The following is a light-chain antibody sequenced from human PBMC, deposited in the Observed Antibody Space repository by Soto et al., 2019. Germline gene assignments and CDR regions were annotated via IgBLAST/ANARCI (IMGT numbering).Light chain of an antibody. CDR2: DVT. CDR1: SSNYNY. V-gene: IGLV2-11*01. J-gene: IGLJ3*02. Sequence: QSALTQPRSVSGSPGQSVTISCTGTSSNYNYVSWYQQHPGKAPKLMIYDVTKRPSGVPDRFSGSKSGNTASLTISGLQAEDEADYYCCSYAGSYTWVFGGGIKVTVL. CDR3: CSYAGSYTWV.